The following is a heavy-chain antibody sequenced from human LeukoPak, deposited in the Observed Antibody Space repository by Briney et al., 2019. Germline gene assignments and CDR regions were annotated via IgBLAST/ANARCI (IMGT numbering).Heavy chain of an antibody. V-gene: IGHV3-53*01. CDR2: IYSDGTT. D-gene: IGHD3-22*01. Sequence: GGSLRLSCAASGFTVSSTYMSWVRQAPGKGLEWLSVIYSDGTTYYADSVKGRFTISRDNSKNTLYLQMNSLRAEDTAVYYCARVNYYDSSGYYWYFDLWGRGTLVTVSS. CDR3: ARVNYYDSSGYYWYFDL. CDR1: GFTVSSTY. J-gene: IGHJ2*01.